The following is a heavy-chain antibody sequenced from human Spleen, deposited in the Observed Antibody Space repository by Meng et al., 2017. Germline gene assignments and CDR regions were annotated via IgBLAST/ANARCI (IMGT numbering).Heavy chain of an antibody. J-gene: IGHJ4*01. CDR1: GFTFSSYA. Sequence: GESLKISCAASGFTFSSYAMHWVRQAPGKGLEWIGRMKSNVDGGTVDYAAAVKGRFFISRDDSENTFYLQMNSLKTEDTAVYYCSGHVDYWGQGTLVTVSS. V-gene: IGHV3-15*01. CDR2: MKSNVDGGTV. CDR3: SGHVDY.